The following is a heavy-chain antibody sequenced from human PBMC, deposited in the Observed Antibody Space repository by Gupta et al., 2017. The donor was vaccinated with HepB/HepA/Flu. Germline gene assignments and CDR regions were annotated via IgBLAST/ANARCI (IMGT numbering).Heavy chain of an antibody. CDR2: ISGSGGRT. CDR1: GFTFSSFA. CDR3: AKDNYGGAD. D-gene: IGHD4-23*01. J-gene: IGHJ4*02. V-gene: IGHV3-23*01. Sequence: EVPLLESGGGLVQPGVSLRLSCAASGFTFSSFAMSWVRQAPGKGLEWVSAISGSGGRTDDADSVKGRLTIARENSKNTMYLQMKRMRDEDTAVDDCAKDNYGGADGGQGTMVTVYS.